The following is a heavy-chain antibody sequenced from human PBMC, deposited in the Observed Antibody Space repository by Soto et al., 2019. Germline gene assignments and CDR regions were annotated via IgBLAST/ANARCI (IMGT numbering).Heavy chain of an antibody. CDR2: ISAYNGNT. V-gene: IGHV1-18*01. CDR1: GYTFTSYG. Sequence: ASVKVSCKASGYTFTSYGISWVRQAPGQGLEWMGWISAYNGNTNYAQKLQGRVTMTTDTSTSTAYMELRSLRSDDTAVYYCARERYSSSWTHYYGMDVWGQGTTVTVSS. CDR3: ARERYSSSWTHYYGMDV. D-gene: IGHD6-13*01. J-gene: IGHJ6*02.